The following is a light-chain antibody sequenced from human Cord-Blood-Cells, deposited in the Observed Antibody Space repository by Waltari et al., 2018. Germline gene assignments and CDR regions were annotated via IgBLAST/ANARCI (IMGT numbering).Light chain of an antibody. CDR3: QQYGSSPPYT. V-gene: IGKV3-20*01. CDR2: GAS. J-gene: IGKJ2*01. Sequence: DIVLTQSPGTLSLSAGERANLSCRASQSVSSSYLAWYQQKPGQAPRLLIYGASSRATGIPDRFSGSGSGTDFTLTISRLEPEDFAVYYCQQYGSSPPYTFGQGTKLEIK. CDR1: QSVSSSY.